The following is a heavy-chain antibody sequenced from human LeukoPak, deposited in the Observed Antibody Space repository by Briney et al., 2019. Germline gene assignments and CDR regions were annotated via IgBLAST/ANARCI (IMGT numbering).Heavy chain of an antibody. D-gene: IGHD3-10*01. J-gene: IGHJ4*02. CDR3: ARDQTYSGSGIYTYFDY. V-gene: IGHV4-61*02. CDR2: IYSTGST. Sequence: SQTLSLTCTVSGGSISSGGHYWSWIRQPAGKGLEYLGRIYSTGSTNYNPSLRSRVTISVDTSKNHFSLKLSSVTAADTAVYYCARDQTYSGSGIYTYFDYWGQGILVTVSS. CDR1: GGSISSGGHY.